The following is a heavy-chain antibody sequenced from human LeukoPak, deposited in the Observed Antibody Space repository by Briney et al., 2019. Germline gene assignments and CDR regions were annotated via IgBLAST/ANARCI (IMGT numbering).Heavy chain of an antibody. D-gene: IGHD6-13*01. CDR3: ARDLAAAGRLYYFDY. CDR2: INPNSGDT. Sequence: ASVKVSCKASGYSFTGYYMHWVRQAPGQGLEWMGWINPNSGDTNYAQKFQGRVTMTRDTSISTAYMELSSLRSDDTAVYYCARDLAAAGRLYYFDYWGQGTGDTVSS. J-gene: IGHJ4*02. CDR1: GYSFTGYY. V-gene: IGHV1-2*02.